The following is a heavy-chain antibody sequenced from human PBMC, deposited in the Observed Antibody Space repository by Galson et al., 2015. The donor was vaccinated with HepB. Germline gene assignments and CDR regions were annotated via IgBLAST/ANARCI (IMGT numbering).Heavy chain of an antibody. CDR3: AKKARHYYDSSGYYSFCDY. CDR2: ISGSGGST. J-gene: IGHJ4*02. V-gene: IGHV3-23*01. Sequence: SLRLSCAASGFTFSSYAMSWVRQAPGKGLEWVSAISGSGGSTYYADSVKGRFTISRDNSKNTLYLQMNSLRAEDTAVYYCAKKARHYYDSSGYYSFCDYWGQGTLVTVSS. CDR1: GFTFSSYA. D-gene: IGHD3-22*01.